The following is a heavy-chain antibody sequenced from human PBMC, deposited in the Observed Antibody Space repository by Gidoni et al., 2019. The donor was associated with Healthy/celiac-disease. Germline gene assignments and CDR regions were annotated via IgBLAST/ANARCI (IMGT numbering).Heavy chain of an antibody. J-gene: IGHJ4*02. D-gene: IGHD5-18*01. CDR3: ARDGYANSIDY. Sequence: EVQLVESGGGLVQPGGSLRLSRAASGFTFSSYSMNWVRQAPGKGLEWVSYISSSSSTIYYADSVEGRFTISRDNAKNSLYLQMNSLRAEDTAVYYCARDGYANSIDYWGQGTLVTVSS. CDR2: ISSSSSTI. V-gene: IGHV3-48*01. CDR1: GFTFSSYS.